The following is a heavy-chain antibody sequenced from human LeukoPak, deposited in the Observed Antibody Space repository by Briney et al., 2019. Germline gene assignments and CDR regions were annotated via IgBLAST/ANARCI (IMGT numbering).Heavy chain of an antibody. D-gene: IGHD2-15*01. V-gene: IGHV4-39*01. CDR2: IYYSGST. J-gene: IGHJ6*03. Sequence: TSETLSLTCTVSGGSISSRSYYWGWIRQPPGKGLEWIGNIYYSGSTYYHPSLKSRVTISVDTSKNQFSLKLSSVTAADTAVYYCARSSILGYCSGGSCYPDYYYYMDVWGKGTTVTISS. CDR1: GGSISSRSYY. CDR3: ARSSILGYCSGGSCYPDYYYYMDV.